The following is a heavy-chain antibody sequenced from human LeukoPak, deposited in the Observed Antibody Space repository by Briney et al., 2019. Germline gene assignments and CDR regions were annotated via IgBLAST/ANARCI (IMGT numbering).Heavy chain of an antibody. CDR1: GGSISSYY. CDR3: ARGRLYASSSFLDY. V-gene: IGHV4-59*01. D-gene: IGHD6-6*01. CDR2: IYYSGST. J-gene: IGHJ4*02. Sequence: PSETLSLTCIVSGGSISSYYWSWIRQPPGKGLEWIGYIYYSGSTNYNPSLKSRVTISVDTSKNQFSLKLSSVTAADTAVYYCARGRLYASSSFLDYWGQGTLVTVSS.